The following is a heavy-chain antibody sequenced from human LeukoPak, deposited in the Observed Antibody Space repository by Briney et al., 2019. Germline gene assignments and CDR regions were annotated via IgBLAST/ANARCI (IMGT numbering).Heavy chain of an antibody. D-gene: IGHD4-17*01. V-gene: IGHV3-48*02. CDR3: ARSQGTYAAFDI. CDR1: GLTFTSAT. J-gene: IGHJ3*02. Sequence: PGGSLRLSCAASGLTFTSATMNWVRQAPGKGLEWVSYIGSSSSTIYYADSVKGRFTISRDNAKNSLYLQMNSLRDEDTAVYYCARSQGTYAAFDIWGQGTLVTVSS. CDR2: IGSSSSTI.